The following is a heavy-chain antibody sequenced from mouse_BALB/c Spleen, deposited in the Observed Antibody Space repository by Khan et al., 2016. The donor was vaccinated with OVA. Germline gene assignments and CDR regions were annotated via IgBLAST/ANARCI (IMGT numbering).Heavy chain of an antibody. Sequence: QVQLKESGTELARPGASVKLSCKASGYTFTSYWMQWVKQRPGQGLEWIGAVYPGDGNTRYTQTFKGKATLTADKSSSTADIQLSSLASEDSAVYYCARGGITTGYFDYWGQGTTLTVSS. V-gene: IGHV1-87*01. CDR2: VYPGDGNT. CDR3: ARGGITTGYFDY. J-gene: IGHJ2*01. D-gene: IGHD1-1*01. CDR1: GYTFTSYW.